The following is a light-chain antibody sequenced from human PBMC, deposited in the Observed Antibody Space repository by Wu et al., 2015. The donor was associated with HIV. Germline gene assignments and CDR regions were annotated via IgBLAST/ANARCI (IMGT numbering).Light chain of an antibody. CDR2: AAS. J-gene: IGKJ2*03. CDR3: QQSYTTQYS. V-gene: IGKV1-39*01. CDR1: QSISSY. Sequence: DIQMTQSPSSLSASVGDRVTITCRASQSISSYLNWYQHKPGKAPKLLIYAASSLQSGVPSRFTGSGSGTDFTLTINSLQPEDFATYYCQQSYTTQYSFGQGTKLEIK.